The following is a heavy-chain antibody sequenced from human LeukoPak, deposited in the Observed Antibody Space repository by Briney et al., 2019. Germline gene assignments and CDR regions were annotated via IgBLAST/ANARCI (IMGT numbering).Heavy chain of an antibody. V-gene: IGHV1-2*02. CDR3: AREFKRWLQLSLDY. D-gene: IGHD5-24*01. CDR2: INPNSGGT. Sequence: AASVKVSCKASGYTFTGYYMHWVRQAPGQGLEWMGWINPNSGGTNYAQKFQGRVTMTRDTSISTAYMELSRLRSDDTAVYYCAREFKRWLQLSLDYWGQGTLVTVSS. CDR1: GYTFTGYY. J-gene: IGHJ4*02.